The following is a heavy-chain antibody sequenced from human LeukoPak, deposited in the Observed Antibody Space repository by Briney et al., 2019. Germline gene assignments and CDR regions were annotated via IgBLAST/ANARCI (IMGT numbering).Heavy chain of an antibody. D-gene: IGHD3-3*01. CDR2: IKQDGSEK. J-gene: IGHJ4*02. CDR1: GFTFSSYW. CDR3: ARPITIFGVAIYFDY. V-gene: IGHV3-7*01. Sequence: GGSLRLSCAASGFTFSSYWMSWVRQAPGKGLEWVANIKQDGSEKYYVDSVKGRFTISRDNAKNSLYLQMNSLRAEDTAVYYCARPITIFGVAIYFDYWGQGTLVTVSS.